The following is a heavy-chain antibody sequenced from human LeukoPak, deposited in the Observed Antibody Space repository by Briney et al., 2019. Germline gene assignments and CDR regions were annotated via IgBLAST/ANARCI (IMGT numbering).Heavy chain of an antibody. CDR3: ARGSQLTYYYDSSDSPTDY. D-gene: IGHD3-22*01. CDR2: INAGNGNT. CDR1: GYTFTSYA. V-gene: IGHV1-3*03. Sequence: ASVKVSCKASGYTFTSYAMHWVRQAPGQRLEWMGWINAGNGNTKYSQEFQGRVTITRDTSASTAYMELSSLRSEDMAVYYCARGSQLTYYYDSSDSPTDYWGQGTLVTVSS. J-gene: IGHJ4*02.